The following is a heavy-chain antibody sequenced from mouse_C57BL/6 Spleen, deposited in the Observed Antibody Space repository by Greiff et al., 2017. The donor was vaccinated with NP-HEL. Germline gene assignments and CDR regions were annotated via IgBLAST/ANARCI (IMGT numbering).Heavy chain of an antibody. V-gene: IGHV1-72*01. CDR1: GYTFTSYW. Sequence: QVQLQQSGAELVKPGASVKLSCKASGYTFTSYWMHWVKQRPGRGLEWIGRIDPNSGGTKYNEKFKSKATLTVDKPSSTAYMQLSSLTSEDSAVYYCARSRIITTVVAYWYFDVWGTGTTVTVSS. CDR2: IDPNSGGT. D-gene: IGHD1-1*01. J-gene: IGHJ1*03. CDR3: ARSRIITTVVAYWYFDV.